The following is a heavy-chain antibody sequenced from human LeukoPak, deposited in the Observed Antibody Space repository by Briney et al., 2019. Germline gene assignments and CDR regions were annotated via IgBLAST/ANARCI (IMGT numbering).Heavy chain of an antibody. V-gene: IGHV3-23*01. Sequence: GGSLRLSCAASGFTFSNYGMSWVRQAPGKGLEWVSGISGSGAGTYYADSVKGRFTISRDNSKNTLYLQMNSLRAEDTAVYYCAKDIGQGLEWPSGIDYWGQGTLVTVSS. CDR1: GFTFSNYG. CDR2: ISGSGAGT. CDR3: AKDIGQGLEWPSGIDY. D-gene: IGHD3-3*01. J-gene: IGHJ4*02.